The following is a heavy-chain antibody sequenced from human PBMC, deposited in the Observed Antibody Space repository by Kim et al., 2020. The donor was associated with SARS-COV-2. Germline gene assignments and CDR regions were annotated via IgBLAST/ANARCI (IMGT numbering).Heavy chain of an antibody. CDR2: IKSRTDGGST. CDR3: TTWSGSS. J-gene: IGHJ5*02. CDR1: GFTFSDAW. Sequence: GGSLRLSCAASGFTFSDAWMSWVRQAPGKGLEWLGHIKSRTDGGSTDYAAPVKDRFTISRDDSKNTLYLQMDRLKTEDTAVFYCTTWSGSSWGQGTLVTVSS. V-gene: IGHV3-15*01. D-gene: IGHD3-10*01.